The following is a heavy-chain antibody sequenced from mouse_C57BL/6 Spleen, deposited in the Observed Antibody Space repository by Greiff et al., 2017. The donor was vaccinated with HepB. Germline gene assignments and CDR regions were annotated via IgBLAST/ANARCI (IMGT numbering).Heavy chain of an antibody. D-gene: IGHD1-1*01. CDR1: GYTFTDYY. CDR2: IYPGSGNT. J-gene: IGHJ3*01. Sequence: VQLQQSGAELVRPGASVKLSCKASGYTFTDYYINWVKQRPGQGLEWIARIYPGSGNTYYNEKFKGKATLTAEKSSSTAYMQLSSLTSEDYAVFCWARSGYYGSPFAYWGQGTLVTVAA. CDR3: ARSGYYGSPFAY. V-gene: IGHV1-76*01.